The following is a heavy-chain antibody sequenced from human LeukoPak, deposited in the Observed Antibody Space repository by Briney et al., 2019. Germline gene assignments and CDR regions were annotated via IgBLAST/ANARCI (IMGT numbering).Heavy chain of an antibody. Sequence: PSETLSLTCTVSGYSISSGYYWGWIRQPPGKGLEWIGSIYHSGSTNYNPSLKSRVTISVDTSKNQFSLKLSSVTAADTAVYYCARGRWWYYDSSGPNYYYYYMDVWGKGTTVTVSS. V-gene: IGHV4-38-2*02. CDR2: IYHSGST. J-gene: IGHJ6*03. D-gene: IGHD3-22*01. CDR3: ARGRWWYYDSSGPNYYYYYMDV. CDR1: GYSISSGYY.